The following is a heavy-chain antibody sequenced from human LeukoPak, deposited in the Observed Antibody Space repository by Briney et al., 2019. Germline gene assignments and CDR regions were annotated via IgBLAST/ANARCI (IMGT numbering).Heavy chain of an antibody. V-gene: IGHV1-2*06. J-gene: IGHJ4*02. CDR2: INANSGGT. D-gene: IGHD1-26*01. CDR1: GYTFADYF. Sequence: GASVKVSCKTSGYTFADYFIHWVRQAPGQGLEWMGRINANSGGTEYQQKVQGRVTMTRDTSISTAYVEVNWLISDDTAIYYCARDVSSTPNWEFDYWGQGTLVTVSS. CDR3: ARDVSSTPNWEFDY.